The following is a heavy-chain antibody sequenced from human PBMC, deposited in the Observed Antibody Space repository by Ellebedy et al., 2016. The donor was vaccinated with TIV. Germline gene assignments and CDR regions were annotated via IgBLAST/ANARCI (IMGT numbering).Heavy chain of an antibody. CDR1: GFSFRSYW. J-gene: IGHJ5*02. CDR2: IYQDGSTQ. D-gene: IGHD5-12*01. Sequence: GGSLRLSCVASGFSFRSYWMSWVRQAPGKGLEWVANIYQDGSTQYYVDSVKGRFTISRDNAKKSLFLQMNSLRVEDTAVYYCARRGSYSDYAVQVNSWFDRWGRGTLVSVSS. CDR3: ARRGSYSDYAVQVNSWFDR. V-gene: IGHV3-7*01.